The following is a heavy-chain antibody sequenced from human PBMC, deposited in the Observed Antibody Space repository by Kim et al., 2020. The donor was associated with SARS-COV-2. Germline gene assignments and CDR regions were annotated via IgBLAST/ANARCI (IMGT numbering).Heavy chain of an antibody. V-gene: IGHV3-30*18. CDR3: AKAVATPPLYYYGMDV. CDR2: VTYDGSNK. Sequence: GGSLRLSCAASGFTFSNYGMHWVRQAPGKGLEWVAVVTYDGSNKYYADSVKGRFTISRDNPKSTLYLQMNSLRADDTAVYYCAKAVATPPLYYYGMDVWGQGTKVTVSS. D-gene: IGHD5-12*01. J-gene: IGHJ6*02. CDR1: GFTFSNYG.